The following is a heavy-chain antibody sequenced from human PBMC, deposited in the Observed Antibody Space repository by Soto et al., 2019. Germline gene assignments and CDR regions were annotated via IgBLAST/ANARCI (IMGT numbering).Heavy chain of an antibody. CDR2: IYWDYDK. J-gene: IGHJ4*02. D-gene: IGHD6-19*01. CDR3: AHIVVAGLGYYFDY. Sequence: QITLKESGPTLVKPTQTLTLTCTFSGFSLSSTRMAVGWIRQPPGKALEWLALIYWDYDKRYSPFLKSRLPITKDPSKTRVVLTMYNMDPVDTARYYCAHIVVAGLGYYFDYWGQGTLVTVSS. V-gene: IGHV2-5*02. CDR1: GFSLSSTRMA.